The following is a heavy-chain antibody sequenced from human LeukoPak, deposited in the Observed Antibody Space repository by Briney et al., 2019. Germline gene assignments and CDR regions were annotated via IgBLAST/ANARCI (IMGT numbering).Heavy chain of an antibody. D-gene: IGHD6-19*01. V-gene: IGHV3-7*04. J-gene: IGHJ4*02. CDR2: IKQDGSEK. CDR1: GFTFSSYW. Sequence: GGSLRLSCAASGFTFSSYWMSWVRQAPGKGLEWVANIKQDGSEKYYVDSVKGRFTISRDNAKNSLYLQMNSLRAEDTAVYYCARGEIAVAANFDYWGQGTLVTVSS. CDR3: ARGEIAVAANFDY.